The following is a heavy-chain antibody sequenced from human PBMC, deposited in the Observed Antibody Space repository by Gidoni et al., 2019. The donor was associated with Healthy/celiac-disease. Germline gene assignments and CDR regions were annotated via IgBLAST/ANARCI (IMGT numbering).Heavy chain of an antibody. CDR1: GFSFSTSE. CDR3: ARETTVESFDF. V-gene: IGHV3-48*03. Sequence: EMQLVESGGILVQPGGSLRLSCAASGFSFSTSEMNWVRQAPGKGLEWVSYTNGRSTTIFYADSVKGRFTISRDNAKNSLYLQMNSLTVDDTAIYYCARETTVESFDFWGLGTPVTVSS. J-gene: IGHJ4*03. CDR2: TNGRSTTI. D-gene: IGHD4-17*01.